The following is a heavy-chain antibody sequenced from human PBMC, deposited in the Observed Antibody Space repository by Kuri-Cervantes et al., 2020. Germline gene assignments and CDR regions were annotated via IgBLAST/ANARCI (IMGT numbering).Heavy chain of an antibody. V-gene: IGHV3-30-3*01. D-gene: IGHD6-13*01. CDR3: ARVGSSWLFGAFDI. CDR1: GFTFSSYA. J-gene: IGHJ3*02. CDR2: ISYDGSNK. Sequence: GGSLRLSCAASGFTFSSYAMHWVRQAPGKGLEWVAVISYDGSNKYYADSVKGRFTISRDNSKNTLYLQISSLKAEDTAVYYCARVGSSWLFGAFDIWGQGTMVTVSS.